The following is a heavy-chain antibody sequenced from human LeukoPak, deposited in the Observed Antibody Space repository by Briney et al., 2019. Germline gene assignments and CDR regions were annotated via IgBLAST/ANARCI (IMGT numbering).Heavy chain of an antibody. CDR1: GGSLSSYY. V-gene: IGHV4-4*07. J-gene: IGHJ4*02. CDR3: GRVTTGTVDH. CDR2: IYISGRT. D-gene: IGHD1-1*01. Sequence: PSETLSLTCTVSGGSLSSYYWSWLRQPAGKGLEWIGRIYISGRTNYNPSLRSRGTMSVDTSKNQFSLKLSSVTAADTAVYYCGRVTTGTVDHWGQGTLVTVSS.